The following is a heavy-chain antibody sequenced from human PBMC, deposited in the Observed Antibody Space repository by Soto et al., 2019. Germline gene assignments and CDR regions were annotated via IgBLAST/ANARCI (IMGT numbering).Heavy chain of an antibody. Sequence: PLRLSWSSSLFTFSSYGMQLVRKTPFKLLGFLAVISYDGSNKYYADSVKGRFTISRDNSKNTLYLQMNSLRAEDTAVYYFAKVLYYDSFSTSYYYYGMEVWGQGTTVTVSS. CDR1: LFTFSSYG. CDR3: AKVLYYDSFSTSYYYYGMEV. J-gene: IGHJ6*02. V-gene: IGHV3-30*18. CDR2: ISYDGSNK. D-gene: IGHD3-3*01.